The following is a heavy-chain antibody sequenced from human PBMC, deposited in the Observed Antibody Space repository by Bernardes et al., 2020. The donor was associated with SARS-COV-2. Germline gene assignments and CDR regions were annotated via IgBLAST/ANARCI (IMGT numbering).Heavy chain of an antibody. CDR3: AKGRDSGYLVPFDY. Sequence: SLTLPFACSRSAFSIYAMSLVRQAHGKGLEWVSGISGSGDRTNYAGSVKGRFTISRDTSKSTLYLQMNSLRAEDTAVYYCAKGRDSGYLVPFDYWGQGTLVTVSS. V-gene: IGHV3-23*01. J-gene: IGHJ4*02. D-gene: IGHD3-22*01. CDR1: RSAFSIYA. CDR2: ISGSGDRT.